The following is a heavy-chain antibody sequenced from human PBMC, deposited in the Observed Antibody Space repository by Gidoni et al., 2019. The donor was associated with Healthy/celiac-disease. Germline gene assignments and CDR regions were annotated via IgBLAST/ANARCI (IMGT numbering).Heavy chain of an antibody. V-gene: IGHV3-30-3*01. CDR2: ISYDGSNK. CDR3: AREARVYCSSTSCYGGYFDC. Sequence: QVQLVESGGGVVQPGRSLRLSCAASGFTFSSYAMHWVRQAPGKGLEWVAVISYDGSNKYYADSVKGRFTISRDNSKNTLYLQMNSLRAEDTAVYYCAREARVYCSSTSCYGGYFDCWGQGTLVTVSS. CDR1: GFTFSSYA. D-gene: IGHD2-2*01. J-gene: IGHJ4*02.